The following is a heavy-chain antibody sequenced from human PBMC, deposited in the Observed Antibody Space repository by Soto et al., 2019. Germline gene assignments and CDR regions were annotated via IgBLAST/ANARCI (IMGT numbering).Heavy chain of an antibody. CDR2: ISVYNGNT. J-gene: IGHJ6*02. Sequence: QVQLVQSGGEVKKPGASVKVSCKTSGYSFTTYVISWLRQAPGQGLEWMGWISVYNGNTNYAQKLQDRITMTTDTSTITAYMELRSLRSDDTAVYYCAREGPAPYYYSGMDVWGQGSTVTVSS. CDR3: AREGPAPYYYSGMDV. CDR1: GYSFTTYV. V-gene: IGHV1-18*01.